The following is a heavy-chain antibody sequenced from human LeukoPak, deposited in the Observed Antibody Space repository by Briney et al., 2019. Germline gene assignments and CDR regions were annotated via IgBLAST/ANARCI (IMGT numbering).Heavy chain of an antibody. V-gene: IGHV3-49*04. CDR2: IRSKGYGGTT. CDR3: TRDRYDYVWGSYPLDY. Sequence: GGSLRLSCTASGFTFGDYAMSWVRQAPGKGLEWVGFIRSKGYGGTTEYAASVKGRFTISRDDSKSIAYLQMNSLKTEDTAVYYCTRDRYDYVWGSYPLDYWGQGTLVSVSS. J-gene: IGHJ4*02. CDR1: GFTFGDYA. D-gene: IGHD3-16*02.